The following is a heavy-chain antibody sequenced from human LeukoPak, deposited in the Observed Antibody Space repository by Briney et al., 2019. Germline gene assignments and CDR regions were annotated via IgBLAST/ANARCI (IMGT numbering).Heavy chain of an antibody. Sequence: GGSLRLSCAASGFTFSSYAMHWVRQAPGKGLEWVAVISYDGSNKYYADSVKGRFTISRDNSKNTLYLQMNSLRAEDTAVYYCARDPAYYYDSSGGGYDYWGQGTLVTVSS. D-gene: IGHD3-22*01. CDR1: GFTFSSYA. CDR2: ISYDGSNK. J-gene: IGHJ4*02. CDR3: ARDPAYYYDSSGGGYDY. V-gene: IGHV3-30-3*01.